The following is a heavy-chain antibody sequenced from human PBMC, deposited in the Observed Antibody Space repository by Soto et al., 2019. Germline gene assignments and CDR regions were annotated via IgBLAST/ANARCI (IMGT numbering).Heavy chain of an antibody. D-gene: IGHD6-19*01. J-gene: IGHJ4*02. CDR1: GFTFSSYA. CDR3: AKDLSGSGWYYFDY. V-gene: IGHV3-23*01. Sequence: GGSLRLSCAASGFTFSSYAMSWVRQAPGKGLEWVSAISGSGGSTYYADSMKGQFTISRDNSKNTLYLQMNSLRAEDTAVYYCAKDLSGSGWYYFDYWGQGTLVTVSS. CDR2: ISGSGGST.